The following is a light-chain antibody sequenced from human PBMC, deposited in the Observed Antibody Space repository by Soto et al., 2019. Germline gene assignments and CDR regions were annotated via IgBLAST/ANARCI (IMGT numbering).Light chain of an antibody. CDR2: KAS. CDR3: QHYYTYPRT. CDR1: QSISSW. J-gene: IGKJ1*01. Sequence: DIQMTQSPSTLSASVGDRVTITCRASQSISSWLAWYQQKPGKAPKLLIYKASTLESGVPSRFSGSGSGTEFTLTISSLQPDDFATYYCQHYYTYPRTFGQGTKVEIK. V-gene: IGKV1-5*03.